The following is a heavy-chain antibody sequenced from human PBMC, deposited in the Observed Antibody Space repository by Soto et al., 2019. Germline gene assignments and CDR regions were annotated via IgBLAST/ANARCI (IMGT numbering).Heavy chain of an antibody. D-gene: IGHD3-3*01. Sequence: GGSLRLSCAASGFTFSSYGMHWFRQAPGKGLEWVAVISYDGSNKYYADSVKGRLTISRDNSKNTLYLQMNSLRAEDTAVYYCAKDRDYDFWSGHFDYWGQGTLVTV. J-gene: IGHJ4*02. CDR1: GFTFSSYG. V-gene: IGHV3-30*18. CDR3: AKDRDYDFWSGHFDY. CDR2: ISYDGSNK.